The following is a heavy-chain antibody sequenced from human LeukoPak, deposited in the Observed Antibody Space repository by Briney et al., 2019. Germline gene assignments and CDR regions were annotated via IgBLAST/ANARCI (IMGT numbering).Heavy chain of an antibody. D-gene: IGHD5-18*01. J-gene: IGHJ6*03. Sequence: GASVKVSCKASGYTFTGYYMHWVRQTPGQGLEWMGWINPNSGGTNYAQKFQGRVTMTRDTSISTAYMELSRLRSDDTAVYYCARDGRADTAGYYYYYYYMDVWGKGTTVTVSS. CDR2: INPNSGGT. CDR1: GYTFTGYY. V-gene: IGHV1-2*02. CDR3: ARDGRADTAGYYYYYYYMDV.